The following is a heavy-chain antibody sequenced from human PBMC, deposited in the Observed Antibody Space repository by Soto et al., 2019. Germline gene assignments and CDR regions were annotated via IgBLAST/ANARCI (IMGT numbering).Heavy chain of an antibody. CDR1: GGTFSTYA. Sequence: QVQLVQSGAAVKKPESSVKVSCKAPGGTFSTYAISWVRQAPGQGLEWMGGIIPMFGTANYAQRFQDRVTITAEESTNTVYMELSSLRSEDTAVYFCASGIQLWLRRINNGYSGWGQGTLVTVSS. J-gene: IGHJ4*02. CDR2: IIPMFGTA. V-gene: IGHV1-69*12. D-gene: IGHD5-18*01. CDR3: ASGIQLWLRRINNGYSG.